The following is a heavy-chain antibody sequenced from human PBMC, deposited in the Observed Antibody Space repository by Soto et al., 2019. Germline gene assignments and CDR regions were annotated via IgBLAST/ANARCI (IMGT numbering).Heavy chain of an antibody. Sequence: SETLSLTCTVSGGSISSSYWSWIRQPPGKGLEYIGYIYHSGSINYNPSLKSRVTISVDTSKNQFSLKLSSVTAADTAVYYCARVEIRGVIIRLDPWGQGTLVTVSS. CDR1: GGSISSSY. J-gene: IGHJ5*02. D-gene: IGHD3-10*01. V-gene: IGHV4-59*01. CDR3: ARVEIRGVIIRLDP. CDR2: IYHSGSI.